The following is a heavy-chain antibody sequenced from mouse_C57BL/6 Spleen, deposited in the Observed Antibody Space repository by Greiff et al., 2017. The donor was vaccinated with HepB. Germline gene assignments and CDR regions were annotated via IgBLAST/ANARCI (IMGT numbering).Heavy chain of an antibody. CDR1: GFSLSTSGMG. Sequence: QVTLKESGPGILQSSQTLSLTCSFSGFSLSTSGMGVSWIRQPSGKGLEWLAHIYWDDDKRYNPSLKSRLTISKDTSRNQVFLKITSVDTADTATYYCARRRALITTPWYFDVWGTGTTVTVSS. V-gene: IGHV8-12*01. D-gene: IGHD1-1*01. J-gene: IGHJ1*03. CDR2: IYWDDDK. CDR3: ARRRALITTPWYFDV.